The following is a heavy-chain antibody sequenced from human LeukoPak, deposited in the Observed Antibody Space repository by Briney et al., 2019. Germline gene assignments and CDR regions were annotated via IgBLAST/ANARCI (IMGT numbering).Heavy chain of an antibody. D-gene: IGHD3-22*01. CDR1: GYSISSGYY. V-gene: IGHV4-38-2*02. J-gene: IGHJ4*02. CDR3: ARVAYFYDTSGYSTKTFDY. Sequence: PSETLSLTCTVPGYSISSGYYWGWIRQPPGQGLEWIGNIYHSGSTYYNPSLKSRVTISVDTSKNHFSLKLSSVTAADTAVYYCARVAYFYDTSGYSTKTFDYWGQGTLVTVSS. CDR2: IYHSGST.